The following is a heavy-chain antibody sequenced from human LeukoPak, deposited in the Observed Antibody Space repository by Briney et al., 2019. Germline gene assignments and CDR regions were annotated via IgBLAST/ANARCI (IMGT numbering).Heavy chain of an antibody. D-gene: IGHD2-8*01. CDR1: GFTFSTYV. V-gene: IGHV3-64*01. Sequence: GGSLRLSCAASGFTFSTYVMQWVRQAPGKGLEYVSAITGDGGYTYYANSVKGRFTISRDNSKKTLYLQMGSLRADDMAVYYCARVSTNDRRNAFDIWGQGSMVTVSS. CDR2: ITGDGGYT. J-gene: IGHJ3*02. CDR3: ARVSTNDRRNAFDI.